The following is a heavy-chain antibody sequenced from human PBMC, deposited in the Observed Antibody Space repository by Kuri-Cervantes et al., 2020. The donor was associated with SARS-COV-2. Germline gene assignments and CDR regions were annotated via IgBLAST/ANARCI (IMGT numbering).Heavy chain of an antibody. J-gene: IGHJ3*02. CDR2: INSDGSST. Sequence: GGSLRLSCAASGFTFSSYWMHWVRQAPGKGLVWVSRINSDGSSTSYADSVKGRFTISRDNSKNTLYLQMNSLRAEDTAVYYCAKDEDSSGWWRAFDIWGQGTMVTVSS. CDR1: GFTFSSYW. D-gene: IGHD6-19*01. V-gene: IGHV3-74*01. CDR3: AKDEDSSGWWRAFDI.